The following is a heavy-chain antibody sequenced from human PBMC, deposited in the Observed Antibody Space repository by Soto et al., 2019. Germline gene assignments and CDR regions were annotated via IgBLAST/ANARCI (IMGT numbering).Heavy chain of an antibody. CDR3: AKVGFSGTYSSDY. V-gene: IGHV3-30*18. CDR2: ISHDGRNG. J-gene: IGHJ4*02. Sequence: QVQLVESGGGVVQPGGSLRLSCAASGFTFSCCGMHWVRQAPGKGLEWVAVISHDGRNGYYADSVTGRFTISRDNSKNPLYLQMNSLRVEDTAVYYCAKVGFSGTYSSDYWGQGTLVTVSS. CDR1: GFTFSCCG. D-gene: IGHD1-26*01.